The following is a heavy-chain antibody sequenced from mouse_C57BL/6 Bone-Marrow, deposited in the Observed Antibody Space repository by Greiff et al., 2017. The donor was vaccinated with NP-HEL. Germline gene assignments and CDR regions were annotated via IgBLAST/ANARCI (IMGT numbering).Heavy chain of an antibody. Sequence: EVKLMESGGGLVQPGGSMKLSCVASGFTFSNYWMNWVRQSPEKGLEWVAQIRLKSDNYATHYAASVKGRFTISRDDSKSSVYLQMNNLRAEDTGIYYCTGPLYYGSSYEYYFDYWGQGTTLTVSS. V-gene: IGHV6-3*01. CDR2: IRLKSDNYAT. D-gene: IGHD1-1*01. CDR1: GFTFSNYW. CDR3: TGPLYYGSSYEYYFDY. J-gene: IGHJ2*01.